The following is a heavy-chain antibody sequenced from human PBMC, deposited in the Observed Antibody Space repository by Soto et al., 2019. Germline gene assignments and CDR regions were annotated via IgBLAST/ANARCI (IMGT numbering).Heavy chain of an antibody. CDR2: IRDKTNSYTT. CDR3: ARSPRGVGPEDS. CDR1: GFIFNDDY. D-gene: IGHD3-10*01. Sequence: GGSLRLSCEASGFIFNDDYMDWVRQAPGKGLEWVGRIRDKTNSYTTEYAASVKGRFTISRDDSKNSLYLQMNSLKTEDTAVYYCARSPRGVGPEDSWGQGTLVTVSS. V-gene: IGHV3-72*01. J-gene: IGHJ5*02.